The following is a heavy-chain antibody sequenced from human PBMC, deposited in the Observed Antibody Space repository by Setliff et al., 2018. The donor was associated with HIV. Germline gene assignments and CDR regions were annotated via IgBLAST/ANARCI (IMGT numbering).Heavy chain of an antibody. D-gene: IGHD3-22*01. V-gene: IGHV1-69*05. CDR1: GGTFSSYG. CDR2: IIPIFGTT. Sequence: ASVKVSCKTSGGTFSSYGVSWVRQAPGQGLQWMGGIIPIFGTTDYTQRFQGRVTITTDEPATTVYMELSSPRSDDTAVYYCARGRRSDYYDSNGYLYYYFDLWGRGTLVTVSS. CDR3: ARGRRSDYYDSNGYLYYYFDL. J-gene: IGHJ2*01.